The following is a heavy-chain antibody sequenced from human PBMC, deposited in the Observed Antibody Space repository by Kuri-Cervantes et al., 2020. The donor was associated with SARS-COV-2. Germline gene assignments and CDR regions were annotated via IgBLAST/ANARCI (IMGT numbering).Heavy chain of an antibody. J-gene: IGHJ4*02. D-gene: IGHD4-11*01. CDR3: ARASTSFDD. V-gene: IGHV4-59*01. Sequence: GSLRLSCSVPGGSINSYYWSWIRQAPGKGLEWLGHVYYDGTTNYNPSLKRRAAISLATSKSQFFLQLDSVTAADTAVYFCARASTSFDDWGQGTPVTVSS. CDR2: VYYDGTT. CDR1: GGSINSYY.